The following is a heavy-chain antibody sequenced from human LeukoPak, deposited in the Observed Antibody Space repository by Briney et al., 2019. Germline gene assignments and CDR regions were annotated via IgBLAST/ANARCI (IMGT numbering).Heavy chain of an antibody. D-gene: IGHD3-16*01. CDR3: ARVISDLLDFDFDY. Sequence: GGSLRLSCAASGFMFNNYWMHLVRQAPGKGLEWVSRIRSDGRSTSYADSVKGRFTISRDNAKSMLYLQMNTVRAEDSALYYCARVISDLLDFDFDYWGQGTLVTVSS. CDR2: IRSDGRST. V-gene: IGHV3-74*01. J-gene: IGHJ4*02. CDR1: GFMFNNYW.